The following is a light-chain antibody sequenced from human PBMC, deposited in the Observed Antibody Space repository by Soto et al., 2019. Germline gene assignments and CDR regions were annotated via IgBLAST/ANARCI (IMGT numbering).Light chain of an antibody. J-gene: IGKJ5*01. V-gene: IGKV3D-20*02. CDR1: QSVNSNY. CDR3: QQRHNWPIT. Sequence: VMTQSPGTLSLSPGERSTLSCSASQSVNSNYLAWHQQKPGQAPRLLIYDTSNRATGIPARFSGSGSGTDFTLTISGLEPADLGVYYCQQRHNWPITFGQGTRLEIK. CDR2: DTS.